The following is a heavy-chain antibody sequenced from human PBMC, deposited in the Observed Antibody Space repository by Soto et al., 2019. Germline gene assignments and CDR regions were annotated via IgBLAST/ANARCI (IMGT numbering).Heavy chain of an antibody. Sequence: SLTCVGSGDTVSSNSVAWNWVRQSPSRGLEWLGRTYYRSRWYSDYAVSVRSRIDINADTSKNQVSLQLNSVTPEDTAVYYCARSEEDSDYYYYGMDVWGQGTTVTVYS. V-gene: IGHV6-1*01. CDR1: GDTVSSNSVA. D-gene: IGHD2-15*01. CDR2: TYYRSRWYS. J-gene: IGHJ6*02. CDR3: ARSEEDSDYYYYGMDV.